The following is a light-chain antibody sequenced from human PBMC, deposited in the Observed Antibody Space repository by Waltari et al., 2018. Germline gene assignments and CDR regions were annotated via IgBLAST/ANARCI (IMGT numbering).Light chain of an antibody. V-gene: IGKV1-5*01. Sequence: DIQMTQSPSSLSASVGDRVTITCRASQSISSYLNWYQQKPGKAPNLLIYDASRLESGVPSRFSGSGSGTEFTLTISSLQPDDFATYYCQQYNTYATFGQGTKVEIK. J-gene: IGKJ1*01. CDR2: DAS. CDR3: QQYNTYAT. CDR1: QSISSY.